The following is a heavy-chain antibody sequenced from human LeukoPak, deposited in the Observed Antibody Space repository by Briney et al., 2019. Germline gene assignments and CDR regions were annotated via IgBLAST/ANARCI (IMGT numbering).Heavy chain of an antibody. J-gene: IGHJ6*03. V-gene: IGHV3-21*01. CDR2: IISISSHI. D-gene: IGHD2-2*01. CDR3: ARTRAPSNGRVLYYMDV. CDR1: GFTVITND. Sequence: PGGSLRLSCAASGFTVITNDMTWVRQAPGKGLEWVASIISISSHIYYADSVKGRFTISRDNAKNSLYLQMNSLRAEDTAVYYCARTRAPSNGRVLYYMDVWGKGTTVTVSS.